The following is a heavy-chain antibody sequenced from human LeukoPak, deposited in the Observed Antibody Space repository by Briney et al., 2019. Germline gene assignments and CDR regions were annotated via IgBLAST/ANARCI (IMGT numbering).Heavy chain of an antibody. CDR2: ISYSGST. J-gene: IGHJ5*02. D-gene: IGHD3-10*01. V-gene: IGHV4-31*03. CDR1: GGSISSGDYY. Sequence: PSETLSLTCTVSGGSISSGDYYWHWIRQHPGKGLEWIGYISYSGSTYYNPSVKSRITISVDTSKNQFSLKLSSVTAADTAVYYCARDSYYYGSGSRINWFDPWGQGTLVTVSS. CDR3: ARDSYYYGSGSRINWFDP.